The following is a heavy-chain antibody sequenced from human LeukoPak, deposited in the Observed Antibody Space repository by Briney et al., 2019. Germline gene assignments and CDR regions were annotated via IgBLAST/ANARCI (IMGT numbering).Heavy chain of an antibody. CDR2: IGGHIHST. J-gene: IGHJ4*02. Sequence: PPGGSLRLSCAASGFTFRNSAMSWVRQAPGTGLEWVSSIGGHIHSTYYADSVIGRFTISRDDSKNTLYLQMNSLRADDTAIYYCANHRTPDRYHRNNFNNRGQGTLVTVSS. V-gene: IGHV3-23*01. CDR3: ANHRTPDRYHRNNFNN. D-gene: IGHD1-14*01. CDR1: GFTFRNSA.